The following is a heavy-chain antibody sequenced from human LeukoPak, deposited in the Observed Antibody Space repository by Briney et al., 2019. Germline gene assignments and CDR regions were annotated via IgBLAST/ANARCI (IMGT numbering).Heavy chain of an antibody. CDR3: AREGPRGNSQFDY. J-gene: IGHJ4*02. Sequence: PGGSLRLSCAASGLTFSNYDMHWVRQAPGKGLEWVALIWYDGSNKYYTDSVKGRLTISRDNSKDTLFLQMNSLRAEDTAVYYCAREGPRGNSQFDYWGQGTLVTVST. CDR2: IWYDGSNK. V-gene: IGHV3-33*08. D-gene: IGHD2/OR15-2a*01. CDR1: GLTFSNYD.